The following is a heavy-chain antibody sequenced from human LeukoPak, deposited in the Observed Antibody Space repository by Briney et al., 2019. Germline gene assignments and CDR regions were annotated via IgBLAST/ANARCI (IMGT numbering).Heavy chain of an antibody. V-gene: IGHV4-30-4*01. CDR3: ARGGAARLHFQN. CDR2: IYYSGST. Sequence: SQTLSLTCTVSGGSISSGDYYWSWIRQPPGKGLEWIGYIYYSGSTYYNPSLKSQVTISVDTSKNQFSLNLNSVTAADTAVYYCARGGAARLHFQNWGQGTLVTVSS. J-gene: IGHJ1*01. CDR1: GGSISSGDYY. D-gene: IGHD6-6*01.